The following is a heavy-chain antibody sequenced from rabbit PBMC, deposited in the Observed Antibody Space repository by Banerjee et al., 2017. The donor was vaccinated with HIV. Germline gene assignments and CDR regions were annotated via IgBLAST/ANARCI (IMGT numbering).Heavy chain of an antibody. J-gene: IGHJ4*01. Sequence: QSLEESGGDLVKPGASLTLTCTASGFSFSGSYWMCWVRQAPGKGLEWIACIYAGSSGSTYYASWAKGRFTISKTSSTTVDLKMTSLIVADTAPHFCARGGLGGGDGSVVWGPGTLVTVS. CDR2: IYAGSSGST. CDR3: ARGGLGGGDGSVV. CDR1: GFSFSGSYW. V-gene: IGHV1S40*01. D-gene: IGHD2-1*01.